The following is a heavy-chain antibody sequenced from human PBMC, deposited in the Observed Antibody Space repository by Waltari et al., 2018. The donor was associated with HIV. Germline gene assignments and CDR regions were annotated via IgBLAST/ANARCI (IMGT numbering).Heavy chain of an antibody. CDR1: GFTFSSHW. D-gene: IGHD4-17*01. Sequence: EVQLVEAVGGLVQAGGSLRLSCADSGFTFSSHWMHWVRQAPGKGLVWVARINGDGSGTSYADSVRGRCSISRENAENSLHLHMNSVRPEDTGLYYCTREGVETTAPADYWGQGTLVTVSS. CDR3: TREGVETTAPADY. J-gene: IGHJ4*02. CDR2: INGDGSGT. V-gene: IGHV3-74*01.